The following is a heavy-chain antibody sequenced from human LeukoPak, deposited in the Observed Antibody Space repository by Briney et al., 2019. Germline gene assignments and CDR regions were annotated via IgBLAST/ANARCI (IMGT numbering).Heavy chain of an antibody. CDR1: GGSISSYY. V-gene: IGHV4-4*07. D-gene: IGHD3-22*01. CDR2: IYSSGST. Sequence: PSETLSLTCTVSGGSISSYYWSWIRQAAGKGLEWIGRIYSSGSTSCNPSLKTRVTMSVDTSKNQVSLKVSSVTAADTAVYYCARHDSNGYYAEYYYMDVWGKGTTVTVSS. CDR3: ARHDSNGYYAEYYYMDV. J-gene: IGHJ6*03.